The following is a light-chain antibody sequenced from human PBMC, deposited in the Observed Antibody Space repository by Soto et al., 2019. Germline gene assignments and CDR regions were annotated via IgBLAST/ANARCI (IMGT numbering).Light chain of an antibody. Sequence: DIQMTQSPSSLSASVGDSVTITCRASQSISHFLNWYQQKPGKAPNLLIYAASTLESGVPSRFSGSASGTDFTLTISSLLPEDFATYYCQQSYNNPRTFGQGTILEIK. J-gene: IGKJ2*01. CDR3: QQSYNNPRT. V-gene: IGKV1-39*01. CDR2: AAS. CDR1: QSISHF.